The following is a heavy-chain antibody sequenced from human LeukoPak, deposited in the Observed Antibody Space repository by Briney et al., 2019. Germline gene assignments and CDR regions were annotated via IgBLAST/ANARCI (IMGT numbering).Heavy chain of an antibody. Sequence: ASVRVSCKTSGYTFTNYDIYWVRRAPGQGIECMGWISGYTGDTKYAQILQGRFTVTTDTSTSTAYMELRNLTYDDTAVYYCARAGYCGDGGCRGGSAFDVWGQGTMVTVSS. CDR3: ARAGYCGDGGCRGGSAFDV. V-gene: IGHV1-18*01. CDR1: GYTFTNYD. CDR2: ISGYTGDT. J-gene: IGHJ3*01. D-gene: IGHD2-15*01.